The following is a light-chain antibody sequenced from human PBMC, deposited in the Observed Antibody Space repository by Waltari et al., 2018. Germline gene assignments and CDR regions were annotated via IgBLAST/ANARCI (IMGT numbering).Light chain of an antibody. V-gene: IGKV1-33*01. CDR2: DAS. CDR3: QQYEDLPFT. J-gene: IGKJ4*01. Sequence: DIQMTQSPSSLSASVGDRVTITCQASQDIKNYLNWYQQKPGKAPKLLIYDASNLETGVTSRFSGSGSGTYFTFTISSLQPEDIATFYCQQYEDLPFTFGGGTKVDIK. CDR1: QDIKNY.